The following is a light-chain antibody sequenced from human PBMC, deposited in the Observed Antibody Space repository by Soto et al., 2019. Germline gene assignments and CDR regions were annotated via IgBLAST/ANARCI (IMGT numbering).Light chain of an antibody. CDR2: DAS. CDR3: QQRNGPGVT. Sequence: EIVLTQSPVTLSLSPGESATLSCRASQSVSSYLAWYQQKPGQAPRLLIYDASDRATGIPARFSGSGSGTDFTLTISSLEPEDFAVYYCQQRNGPGVTFGQGTRLEIK. J-gene: IGKJ5*01. CDR1: QSVSSY. V-gene: IGKV3-11*01.